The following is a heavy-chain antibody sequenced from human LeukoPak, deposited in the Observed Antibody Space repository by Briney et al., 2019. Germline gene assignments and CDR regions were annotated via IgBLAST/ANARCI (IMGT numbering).Heavy chain of an antibody. D-gene: IGHD3-22*01. Sequence: GESLRISCKGSGYSFTSYWISWVRQMPGKGLEWMGRIDPSDSYTNYSPSFQGHVTISADKSISTAYLQWSSLKASDTAMYYCATDPPYDSGGYYYPLQNDYWGQGTLVTVSS. CDR3: ATDPPYDSGGYYYPLQNDY. CDR1: GYSFTSYW. CDR2: IDPSDSYT. V-gene: IGHV5-10-1*01. J-gene: IGHJ4*02.